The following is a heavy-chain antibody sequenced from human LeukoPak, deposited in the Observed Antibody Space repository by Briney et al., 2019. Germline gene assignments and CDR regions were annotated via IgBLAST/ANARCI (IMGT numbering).Heavy chain of an antibody. CDR2: IWYDESNK. V-gene: IGHV3-33*01. CDR1: GFTFSSYG. J-gene: IGHJ4*02. CDR3: AREGEVGATFDY. Sequence: GGSLRLSCAASGFTFSSYGMHWVRQAPGKGLEWVAVIWYDESNKYYADSVKGRFTISRDNSKNTLYLQMNGLRAEDTAVYYCAREGEVGATFDYWGQGTLVTVSS. D-gene: IGHD1-26*01.